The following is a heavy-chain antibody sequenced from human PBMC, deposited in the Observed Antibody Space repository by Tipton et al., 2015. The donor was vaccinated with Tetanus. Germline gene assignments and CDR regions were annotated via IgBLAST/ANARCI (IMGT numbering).Heavy chain of an antibody. CDR3: ARAGYDSADYFVFDY. CDR1: GGSFSGYY. J-gene: IGHJ4*02. V-gene: IGHV4-34*01. CDR2: INHSGST. D-gene: IGHD3-22*01. Sequence: GLVKPSEALSLTCAVYGGSFSGYYWSWIRQPPGKGLEWIGEINHSGSTNYNPSLKSRVTISVDTSKNQFSLKLSSVTAADTAVYYCARAGYDSADYFVFDYWGQGTLVTVSS.